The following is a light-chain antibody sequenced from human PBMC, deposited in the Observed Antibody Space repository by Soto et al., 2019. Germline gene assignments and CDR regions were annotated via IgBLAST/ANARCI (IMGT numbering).Light chain of an antibody. J-gene: IGKJ3*01. CDR3: QQYNNWPSHIT. Sequence: EIVMTQSPATLSVSPRERATLSCRASQSVSSNLAWYQQKPGQAPRLLIYGAFTRATGIPARFSGSGSGTEFTLTISSLQSGDFAVYYCQQYNNWPSHITFGPGTKVEIK. CDR2: GAF. CDR1: QSVSSN. V-gene: IGKV3-15*01.